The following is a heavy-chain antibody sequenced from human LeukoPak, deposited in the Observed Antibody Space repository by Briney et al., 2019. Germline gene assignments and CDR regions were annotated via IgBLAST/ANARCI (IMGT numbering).Heavy chain of an antibody. CDR1: RFSFSSYA. J-gene: IGHJ3*02. CDR2: ISGNAGST. D-gene: IGHD4-17*01. Sequence: GGSLRLSCAASRFSFSSYAMSWVRQAPGKGLEWVSAISGNAGSTYYADSVRGRFTISRDNSKNTLYLQMNSLRAEDTAVYYCAKVSTYGDDYHDAFDIWGQGTVVTVSS. CDR3: AKVSTYGDDYHDAFDI. V-gene: IGHV3-23*01.